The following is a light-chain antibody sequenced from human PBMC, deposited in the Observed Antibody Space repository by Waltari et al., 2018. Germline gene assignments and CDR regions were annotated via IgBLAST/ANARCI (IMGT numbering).Light chain of an antibody. Sequence: SYELTQPPSVSVSPGQTASITCSGDKLGDKYACWYQKKPGQSPVLVIYQESKRPSGIPERLYGSNTGNTATLTISGTQAMDEADYYCQAWDSSTAYVVFGGGTKLTVL. V-gene: IGLV3-1*01. CDR3: QAWDSSTAYVV. J-gene: IGLJ2*01. CDR1: KLGDKY. CDR2: QES.